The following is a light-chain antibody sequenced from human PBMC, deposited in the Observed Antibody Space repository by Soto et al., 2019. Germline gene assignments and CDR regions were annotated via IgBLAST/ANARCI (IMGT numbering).Light chain of an antibody. CDR2: GAS. CDR3: QQHGSSPPT. CDR1: QSISRY. V-gene: IGKV3-20*01. Sequence: FVLTQSPGTLSLSPGERTTLSCRASQSISRYLAWYQQKPGQGPRLLIYGASSRATGTPDRFSGSGSGTDFTLTISRLEPEDFALYYCQQHGSSPPTFGQGTKVEIK. J-gene: IGKJ1*01.